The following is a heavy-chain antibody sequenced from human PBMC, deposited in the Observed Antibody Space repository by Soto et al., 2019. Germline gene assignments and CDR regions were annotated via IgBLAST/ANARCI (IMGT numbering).Heavy chain of an antibody. Sequence: PSETLSLTCTVSGGSISSGDYYWSWIRQPPGKGLEWIGYIYYSGSTYYNPSLKSRVTISVDTSKNQFSLKLTSVTAADTAVYYCATYWGAGNDAKGFHIWGQGTVVTVSS. CDR3: ATYWGAGNDAKGFHI. CDR2: IYYSGST. D-gene: IGHD6-13*01. CDR1: GGSISSGDYY. J-gene: IGHJ3*02. V-gene: IGHV4-30-4*01.